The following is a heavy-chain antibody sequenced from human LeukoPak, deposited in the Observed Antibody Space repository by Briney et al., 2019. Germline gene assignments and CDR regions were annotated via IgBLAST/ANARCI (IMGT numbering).Heavy chain of an antibody. CDR1: RFTSSSYA. D-gene: IGHD3-10*01. Sequence: PGGSLRLSCAASRFTSSSYAMSWVRQAPGKGLEWVSGVGGNGGTTHYADSVRGRFTISRDNSKNTLYLQMNSLRAEDTAVYYCAKEVWFGELLVGAGSWGQGTLVTVSS. V-gene: IGHV3-23*01. CDR2: VGGNGGTT. J-gene: IGHJ5*02. CDR3: AKEVWFGELLVGAGS.